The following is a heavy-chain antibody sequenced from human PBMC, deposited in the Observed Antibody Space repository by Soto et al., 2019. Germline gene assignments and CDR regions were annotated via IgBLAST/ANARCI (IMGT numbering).Heavy chain of an antibody. Sequence: SVKVSCKASGGTFSSYAISWVRQAPGQGLEWMGGIIPIFGTANYAQKFQGRVTITADKSTSTAYMELSSLRSEDTAVYYCARDQDIVVVPAAIDYYYGMGVWGQGTTVTVSS. V-gene: IGHV1-69*06. D-gene: IGHD2-2*02. CDR3: ARDQDIVVVPAAIDYYYGMGV. J-gene: IGHJ6*02. CDR2: IIPIFGTA. CDR1: GGTFSSYA.